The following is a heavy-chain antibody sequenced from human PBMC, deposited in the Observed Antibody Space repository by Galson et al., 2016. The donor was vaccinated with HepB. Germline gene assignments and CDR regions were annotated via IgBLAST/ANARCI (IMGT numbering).Heavy chain of an antibody. J-gene: IGHJ2*01. CDR1: GFTFSDYS. Sequence: SLRLSCAASGFTFSDYSMYWVRQAPGKGLEWVTIIWYDGSDKFYAGSVKGRFTISRDNSKNTMFLQMNNLRAEDTAVYYCARGKRLLTPLWHFDLWGRCTMSMDNSKNQMFREMNNPRAEDTGGYYCARGKRLPTPLWYFDLWGRGTPVTVSS. CDR2: IWYDGSDK. CDR3: ARGKRLLTPLWHFDLWGRCTMSMDNSKNQMFREMNNPRAEDTGGYYCARGKRLPTPLWYFDL. V-gene: IGHV3-33*01. D-gene: IGHD1/OR15-1a*01.